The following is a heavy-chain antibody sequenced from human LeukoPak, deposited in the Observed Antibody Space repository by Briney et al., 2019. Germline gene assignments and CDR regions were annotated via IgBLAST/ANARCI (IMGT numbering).Heavy chain of an antibody. CDR2: ISGSSTAT. D-gene: IGHD2/OR15-2a*01. J-gene: IGHJ3*02. CDR3: ARGGGKSYSDAFDI. V-gene: IGHV3-48*02. CDR1: GFTFSSYS. Sequence: PGGSLRLSCAASGFTFSSYSMNWVRQAPGKGLEWVSFISGSSTATQYADSVKGRFTVSRDIGRKALYLQMNSLRDEDTAVYYCARGGGKSYSDAFDIWGQGTVVTVSS.